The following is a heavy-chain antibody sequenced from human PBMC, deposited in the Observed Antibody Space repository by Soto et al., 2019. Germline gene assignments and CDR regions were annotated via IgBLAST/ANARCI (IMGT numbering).Heavy chain of an antibody. Sequence: QVQLVQSGAEVKKPGSSVKVSCKASRGTFSSYAISWVRQAPGQGLEWMGGIIPISETTNYAQKFQGRVTITADESKSTAYMELSSLRSEDTAVYYCARSQGSSTSLEIYYYYYYGMDLWGQGTTVTVSS. CDR1: RGTFSSYA. CDR2: IIPISETT. CDR3: ARSQGSSTSLEIYYYYYYGMDL. V-gene: IGHV1-69*01. D-gene: IGHD2-2*01. J-gene: IGHJ6*02.